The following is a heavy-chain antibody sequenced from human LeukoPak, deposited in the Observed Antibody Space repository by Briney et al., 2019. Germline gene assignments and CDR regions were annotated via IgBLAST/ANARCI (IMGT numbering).Heavy chain of an antibody. V-gene: IGHV4-59*01. CDR1: GGSISNNY. CDR2: IYYSGST. D-gene: IGHD6-13*01. J-gene: IGHJ4*02. Sequence: SETLSPACTVSGGSISNNYWSWIRQPPGKGLEWIGNIYYSGSTNYSPSLRSRVIISVDTSKNQFSLKLSSVTAADTAVYYCARDRPYSSSWPLDYWGQGSLVTVSS. CDR3: ARDRPYSSSWPLDY.